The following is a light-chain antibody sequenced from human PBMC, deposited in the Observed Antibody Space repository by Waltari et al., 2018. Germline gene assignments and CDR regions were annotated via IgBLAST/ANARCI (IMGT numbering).Light chain of an antibody. CDR1: QSLLHSSGYTY. J-gene: IGKJ1*01. CDR2: LIS. V-gene: IGKV2-28*01. CDR3: MHALEAPIT. Sequence: DIVMTQSPLSLPVTPGEPAPISCRSSQSLLHSSGYTYLDWYLQKPGQSPQLLIYLISNRASGVPDRFSGSGSGTSFTLKISRVEAEDVGVYYCMHALEAPITFGQGTKVEIK.